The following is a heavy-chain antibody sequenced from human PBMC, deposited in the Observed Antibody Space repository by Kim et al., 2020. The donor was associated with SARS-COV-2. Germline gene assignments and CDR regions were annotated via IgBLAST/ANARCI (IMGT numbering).Heavy chain of an antibody. V-gene: IGHV3-48*02. CDR3: ARGQGGGNTHFDF. CDR1: GLTFSSYT. Sequence: GGSLRLSCVASGLTFSSYTMNWVRQAPGKGLEWISYIDTTSNYIIYADSVRGRFTFSRDNTKKSLFLQMNSLGDDDTAIYYCARGQGGGNTHFDFWGQGT. D-gene: IGHD3-16*01. J-gene: IGHJ4*03. CDR2: IDTTSNYI.